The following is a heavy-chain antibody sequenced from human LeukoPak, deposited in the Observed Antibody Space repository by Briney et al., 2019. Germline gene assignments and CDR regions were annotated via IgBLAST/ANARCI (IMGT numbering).Heavy chain of an antibody. J-gene: IGHJ4*02. CDR2: IYTSGST. Sequence: PSETLSLTCTVSGGSISSGSYYWRWIRQPAGKGLEWIGRIYTSGSTNYNPSLKSRVTISVDTSKNQFSLKLSSVTAADTAVYYCARGRDSSGYDFDYWGQGTLVTVSS. CDR1: GGSISSGSYY. CDR3: ARGRDSSGYDFDY. V-gene: IGHV4-61*02. D-gene: IGHD3-22*01.